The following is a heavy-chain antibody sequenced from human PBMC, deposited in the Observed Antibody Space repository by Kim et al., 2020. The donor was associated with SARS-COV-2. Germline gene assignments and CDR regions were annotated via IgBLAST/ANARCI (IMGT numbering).Heavy chain of an antibody. V-gene: IGHV5-51*01. J-gene: IGHJ3*02. D-gene: IGHD6-13*01. CDR3: AREFSSSWTDAFDI. Sequence: SPSFQGQVTISADQSISTAYLQWSSLKASDTAMYYCAREFSSSWTDAFDIWGQGTMVTVSS.